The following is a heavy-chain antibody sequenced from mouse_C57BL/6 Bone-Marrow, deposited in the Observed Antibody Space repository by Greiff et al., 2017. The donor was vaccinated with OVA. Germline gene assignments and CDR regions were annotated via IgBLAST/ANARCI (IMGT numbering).Heavy chain of an antibody. CDR1: GYTFTSYW. Sequence: QVQLQQPGAELVMPGASVKLSCKASGYTFTSYWMHWVKQRPGQGLEWIGEIDPSDSYTNYNQKFKGKSTLTVDKSSSTAYMQLSSLTSEDSAVDYCARRDDSAGFAYWGQGTLVTVSA. J-gene: IGHJ3*01. D-gene: IGHD2-4*01. CDR3: ARRDDSAGFAY. CDR2: IDPSDSYT. V-gene: IGHV1-69*01.